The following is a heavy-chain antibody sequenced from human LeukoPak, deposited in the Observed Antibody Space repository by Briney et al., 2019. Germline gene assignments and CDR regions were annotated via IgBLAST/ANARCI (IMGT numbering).Heavy chain of an antibody. Sequence: GGSLRLSCAASGFTFSSYGMHWVRQAPGKGLEWVAVIWYDGSNKYYADSVKGRLTISRDNSKNTLYLQMNSLRAEDTAVCYCARDVGSGSYLDYWGQGTLVTVSS. D-gene: IGHD3-10*01. CDR1: GFTFSSYG. CDR2: IWYDGSNK. J-gene: IGHJ4*02. CDR3: ARDVGSGSYLDY. V-gene: IGHV3-33*01.